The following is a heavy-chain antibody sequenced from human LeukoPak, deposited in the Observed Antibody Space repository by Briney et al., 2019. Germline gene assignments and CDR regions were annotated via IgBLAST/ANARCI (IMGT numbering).Heavy chain of an antibody. J-gene: IGHJ6*02. CDR1: GFTFDDYG. CDR3: ARSESPHYYGMDV. V-gene: IGHV3-20*01. CDR2: INWNGGST. Sequence: GGSLRLSCAASGFTFDDYGMSWVRQAPGKGLEWVSGINWNGGSTGYADSVKGRFTISRDNAKNSLYLQMNSLRAEDTALYHCARSESPHYYGMDVWGRGTTVTVSS.